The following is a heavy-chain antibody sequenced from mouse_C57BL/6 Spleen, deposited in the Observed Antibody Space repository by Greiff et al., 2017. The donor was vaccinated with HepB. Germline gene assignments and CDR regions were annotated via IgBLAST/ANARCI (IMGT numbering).Heavy chain of an antibody. CDR2: IYPGGGYT. CDR3: ARSPSRGYFDY. Sequence: VKLVESGAELVRPGTSVKMSCKASGYTFTNYWIGWAKQRPGHGLEWIGDIYPGGGYTNYNEKFKGKATLTADKSSSTAYMQFSSLTSEDSAIYYCARSPSRGYFDYWGQGTTLTVSS. CDR1: GYTFTNYW. V-gene: IGHV1-63*01. J-gene: IGHJ2*01.